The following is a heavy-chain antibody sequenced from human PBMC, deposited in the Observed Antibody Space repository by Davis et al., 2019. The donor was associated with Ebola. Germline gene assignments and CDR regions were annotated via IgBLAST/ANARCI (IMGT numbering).Heavy chain of an antibody. CDR1: GYTFTSYY. CDR3: ARGEITMVRGPAGYMDV. CDR2: INPSGGST. D-gene: IGHD3-10*01. J-gene: IGHJ6*03. Sequence: ASVKVSCKASGYTFTSYYMHWVRQAPGQGLEWMGIINPSGGSTSYAQKFQGRVTMTRDTSTSTVYMELSSLRSEDTAVYYCARGEITMVRGPAGYMDVWGKGTTVTVSS. V-gene: IGHV1-46*01.